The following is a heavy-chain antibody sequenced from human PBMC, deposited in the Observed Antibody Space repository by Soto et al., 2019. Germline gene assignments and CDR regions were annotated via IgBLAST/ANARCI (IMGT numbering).Heavy chain of an antibody. Sequence: SETLSLTCAVYGGFFSGYYWSWIRQPPGKGLEWIGEINHSGSTNYNPSLKSRVTISVDTSKNQFSLKLSSVTAADTAVYYCARGWGLLWLGEFTNWFDTWGQGTLVTVSS. CDR1: GGFFSGYY. CDR2: INHSGST. J-gene: IGHJ5*02. D-gene: IGHD3-10*01. CDR3: ARGWGLLWLGEFTNWFDT. V-gene: IGHV4-34*01.